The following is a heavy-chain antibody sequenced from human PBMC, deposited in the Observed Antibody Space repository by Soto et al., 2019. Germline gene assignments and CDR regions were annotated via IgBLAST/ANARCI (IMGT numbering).Heavy chain of an antibody. D-gene: IGHD6-19*01. V-gene: IGHV3-7*01. CDR3: ARDSIAVAGGNYFDY. CDR1: GFTFSSYW. J-gene: IGHJ4*02. Sequence: GGSLRLSCAASGFTFSSYWMTWVRQAPGKGLEWVANIKEDGSEIYYVDSVKGRFTISRDNAKKSVYLQMNSLRAEDTAVYYCARDSIAVAGGNYFDYWGQGTRVTVSS. CDR2: IKEDGSEI.